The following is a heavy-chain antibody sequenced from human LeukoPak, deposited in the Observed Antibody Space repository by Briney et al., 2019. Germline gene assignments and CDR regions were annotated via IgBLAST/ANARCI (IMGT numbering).Heavy chain of an antibody. D-gene: IGHD3-10*01. CDR2: IYSGGST. J-gene: IGHJ4*02. V-gene: IGHV3-66*01. Sequence: PGGSLRLSCAASGFTVSSNYMSWVRQAPGKGLEWVSVIYSGGSTYYADSVTGRFTISRDNSKNTLYLQMNSLRAEDTAVYYCARDLGGSGSYLIWRYWGQGTLVTVSS. CDR3: ARDLGGSGSYLIWRY. CDR1: GFTVSSNY.